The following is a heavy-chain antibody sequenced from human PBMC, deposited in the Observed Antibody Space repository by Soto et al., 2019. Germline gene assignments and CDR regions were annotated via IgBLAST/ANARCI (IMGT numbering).Heavy chain of an antibody. V-gene: IGHV3-30*18. CDR1: GFTFSSYG. Sequence: PGGSLRLSCAASGFTFSSYGMHWVRQAPGKGLEWVAVISYDGSNKYYADSVKGRFTISRDNSKNTLYLQMNSLRAEDTAVYYCEKHDMYSGSYSAFDIWGQGTMVTV. CDR2: ISYDGSNK. CDR3: EKHDMYSGSYSAFDI. J-gene: IGHJ3*02. D-gene: IGHD1-26*01.